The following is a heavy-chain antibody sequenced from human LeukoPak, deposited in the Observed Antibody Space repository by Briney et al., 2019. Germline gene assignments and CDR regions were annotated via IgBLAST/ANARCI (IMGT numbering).Heavy chain of an antibody. D-gene: IGHD3-16*01. CDR3: ARGKDGVWAFDI. Sequence: GRSLRLSCGASGFTFNNYWMHWVRHAPGMGLVWVSRINSEGSGTTYADSVKGRVTISRDNAKNTLYLQMNSLRAEDAAVYYCARGKDGVWAFDIWGQGTTVTVSS. J-gene: IGHJ3*02. CDR2: INSEGSGT. CDR1: GFTFNNYW. V-gene: IGHV3-74*01.